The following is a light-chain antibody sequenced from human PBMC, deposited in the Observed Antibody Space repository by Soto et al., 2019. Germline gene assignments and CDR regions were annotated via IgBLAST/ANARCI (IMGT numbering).Light chain of an antibody. Sequence: LVLPQSPATLSLSPGARATLSCRASQSVSSYLAWYQQQPGQAPRLLIYDASNRATDIPARFSGSGSGTDFTPTISSLEPQDFAVYYCQQRSNWPPLTFGGGTKVDIK. V-gene: IGKV3-11*01. J-gene: IGKJ4*01. CDR2: DAS. CDR3: QQRSNWPPLT. CDR1: QSVSSY.